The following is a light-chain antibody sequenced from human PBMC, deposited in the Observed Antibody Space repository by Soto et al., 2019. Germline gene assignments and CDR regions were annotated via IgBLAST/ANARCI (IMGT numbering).Light chain of an antibody. J-gene: IGKJ1*01. CDR3: QQYNNCPRT. CDR1: QSVNSN. CDR2: GAS. Sequence: DIVLTQSPGPLSLSPGERATLSCGASQSVNSNLAWYQQRLGQAPRLLIYGASTRATDIPPRFSGSGSGTEFTLTISSLQSEDFAVYYCQQYNNCPRTFGHGTKVDIK. V-gene: IGKV3-15*01.